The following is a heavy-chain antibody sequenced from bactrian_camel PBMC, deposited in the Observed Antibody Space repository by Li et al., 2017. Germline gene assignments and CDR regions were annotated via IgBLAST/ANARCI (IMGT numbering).Heavy chain of an antibody. CDR1: GLTFPNYY. CDR3: ATRYEH. Sequence: HVQLVESGGGSVQTGGSLRLSCVASGLTFPNYYWAWWRQVPGKKREGVAGIDSEGRTGYADSVKGRFTISRDNAKNMLYLQMNSLKSEDTAAYYCATRYEHWGQGTQVTVS. J-gene: IGHJ4*01. CDR2: IDSEGRT. V-gene: IGHV3S9*01.